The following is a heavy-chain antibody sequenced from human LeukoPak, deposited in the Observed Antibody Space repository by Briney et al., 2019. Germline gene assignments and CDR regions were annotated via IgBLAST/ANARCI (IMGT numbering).Heavy chain of an antibody. J-gene: IGHJ6*03. V-gene: IGHV1-18*01. CDR3: ARGVAAAGNGWYYYYYMDV. D-gene: IGHD6-13*01. CDR1: GYTFTSYG. Sequence: ASVKVSCKASGYTFTSYGISWVRQAPGQGLEWMGWISAYNGNTNYAQKLQGRVTMTTDTSTSTAYMELSSLRSEDTAVYYCARGVAAAGNGWYYYYYMDVWGKGTTVTVSS. CDR2: ISAYNGNT.